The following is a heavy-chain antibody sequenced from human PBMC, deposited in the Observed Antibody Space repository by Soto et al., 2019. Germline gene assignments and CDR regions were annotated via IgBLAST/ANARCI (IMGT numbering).Heavy chain of an antibody. CDR3: AKDPPWTVGPLAMDV. D-gene: IGHD3-3*01. CDR1: GFTFSTHA. V-gene: IGHV3-23*01. J-gene: IGHJ6*02. CDR2: FSGSGGNI. Sequence: SCVASGFTFSTHAMSWVRQAPGKGLEWVSTFSGSGGNIYYAESVKGRLTISRDDSKNTLYLHMNSLRVEDTAVYYCAKDPPWTVGPLAMDVWGQGTTVTVSS.